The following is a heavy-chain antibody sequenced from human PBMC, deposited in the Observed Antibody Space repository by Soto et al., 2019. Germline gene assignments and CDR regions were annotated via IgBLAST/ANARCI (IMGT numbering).Heavy chain of an antibody. J-gene: IGHJ5*02. V-gene: IGHV1-18*04. CDR3: AAEVITAGYFDP. D-gene: IGHD3-22*01. Sequence: ASVKVSCKASGYTFTSYGISWVRQAPGQGLEWMGWISAYNGNTNYAQKLQGRVTMTTDTSTSTAYMELRSLRSDDTAVYYCAAEVITAGYFDPWGPGTLVTVSS. CDR2: ISAYNGNT. CDR1: GYTFTSYG.